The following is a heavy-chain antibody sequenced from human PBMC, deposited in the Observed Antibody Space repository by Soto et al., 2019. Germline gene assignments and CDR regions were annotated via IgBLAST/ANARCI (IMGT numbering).Heavy chain of an antibody. J-gene: IGHJ6*02. Sequence: GESLKISCKGSGYSFTSYWIGWVRQMPGKGLEWMGIIYPGDSDTRYSPSFQGQVTISADKSISTAYLQWSSLKASDTAMYYCARQGAGLERYYGMDVWGQGTTVTVSS. CDR2: IYPGDSDT. CDR3: ARQGAGLERYYGMDV. V-gene: IGHV5-51*01. D-gene: IGHD1-1*01. CDR1: GYSFTSYW.